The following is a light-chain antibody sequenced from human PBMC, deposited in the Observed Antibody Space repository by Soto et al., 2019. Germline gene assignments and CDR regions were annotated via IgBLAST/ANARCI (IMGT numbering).Light chain of an antibody. CDR3: QQYYSFPYT. V-gene: IGKV1-5*01. CDR1: QSFSSW. Sequence: DIQMTQSPSSLSASVGDRVTITCRASQSFSSWLAWYQQKPGKAPRLLIYAASTLQSGVPSRFSGSGSGTDFTLTISCLQSEDFATYYCQQYYSFPYTFGQGTRLEIK. J-gene: IGKJ5*01. CDR2: AAS.